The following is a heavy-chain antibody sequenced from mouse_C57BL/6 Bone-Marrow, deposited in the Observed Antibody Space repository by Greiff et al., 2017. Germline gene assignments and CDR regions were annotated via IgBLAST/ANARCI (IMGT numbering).Heavy chain of an antibody. CDR2: IDPSDSYT. CDR1: GYTFTSYW. J-gene: IGHJ4*01. Sequence: QVQLQQPGAELVRPGTSVKLSCKASGYTFTSYWMHWVKQRPGQGLEWIGVIDPSDSYTNYNQKFKGKATLTVDTSSSTAYMQLSSLTSEDSAVYYCARRYSNYHYYAMDYWGQGTSVTVSS. D-gene: IGHD2-5*01. V-gene: IGHV1-59*01. CDR3: ARRYSNYHYYAMDY.